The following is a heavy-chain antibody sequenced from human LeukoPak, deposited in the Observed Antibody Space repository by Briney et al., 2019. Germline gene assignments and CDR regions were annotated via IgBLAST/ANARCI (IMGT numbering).Heavy chain of an antibody. CDR1: GGSFSGYY. Sequence: SETLSLTCAVYGGSFSGYYWCWIRQPPGKGLEWIGEINHSGSTNYNASLKSRVTISVDTSKNLFSLKLSSVTAADTSVYYCARGFGDYGANGGEEYDYLGQGTLVTVSS. CDR3: ARGFGDYGANGGEEYDY. D-gene: IGHD4-17*01. J-gene: IGHJ4*02. CDR2: INHSGST. V-gene: IGHV4-34*01.